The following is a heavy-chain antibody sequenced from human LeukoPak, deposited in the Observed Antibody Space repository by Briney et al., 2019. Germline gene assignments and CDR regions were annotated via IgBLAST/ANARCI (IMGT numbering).Heavy chain of an antibody. Sequence: GASVKVSCKASGGTFSSYYMHWVRQAPGQGLEWMGRINPNSGGTNYAQKFQGRVTMTRDTSISTAYMELSRLRSDDTAVYYCARDSIAVAGLNDYWGQGTLVTVSS. CDR3: ARDSIAVAGLNDY. V-gene: IGHV1-2*06. D-gene: IGHD6-19*01. J-gene: IGHJ4*02. CDR2: INPNSGGT. CDR1: GGTFSSYY.